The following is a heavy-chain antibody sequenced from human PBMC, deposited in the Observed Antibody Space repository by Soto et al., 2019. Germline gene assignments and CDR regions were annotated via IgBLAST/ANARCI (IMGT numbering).Heavy chain of an antibody. Sequence: PSETLSLTCTVSGGSVANADFYWSCNRQHPGKGLEWIGYINYSGITYYTPSLKSRLTISLPISKNQFSLRLTSVTAAALAVYYCVRESRALVPNCIDVWGQGMSVTVSS. J-gene: IGHJ6*02. D-gene: IGHD1-1*01. CDR3: VRESRALVPNCIDV. CDR2: INYSGIT. V-gene: IGHV4-31*03. CDR1: GGSVANADFY.